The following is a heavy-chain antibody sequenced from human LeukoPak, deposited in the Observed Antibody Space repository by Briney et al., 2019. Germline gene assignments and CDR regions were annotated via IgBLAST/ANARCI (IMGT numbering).Heavy chain of an antibody. CDR2: IYYSGST. V-gene: IGHV4-39*07. Sequence: PSETLSLTCTVSGGSISSSSYYWGWIRQPPGKGLEWIGSIYYSGSTYYNPSLKSRVTISVDTSKNQFSLKLSSVTAADTAVYYCARVAYGSGSYSYTSHMDVWGKGTTVTVSS. CDR1: GGSISSSSYY. J-gene: IGHJ6*03. D-gene: IGHD3-10*01. CDR3: ARVAYGSGSYSYTSHMDV.